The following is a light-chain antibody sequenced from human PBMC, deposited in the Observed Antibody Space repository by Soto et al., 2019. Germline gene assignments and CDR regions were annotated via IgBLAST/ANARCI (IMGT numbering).Light chain of an antibody. Sequence: EIVMTQSPATLSVSPGERATLSCRASQSVSSNLAWYQQKPGQAPRLLIYGASTSATGIPARFSGSGSGTDFTLTISSLQSEDFAVYYCQQYNNWYTFAQGTKLEIK. CDR1: QSVSSN. J-gene: IGKJ2*01. CDR2: GAS. V-gene: IGKV3-15*01. CDR3: QQYNNWYT.